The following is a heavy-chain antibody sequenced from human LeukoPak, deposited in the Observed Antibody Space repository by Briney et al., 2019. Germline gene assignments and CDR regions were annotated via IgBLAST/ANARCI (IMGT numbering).Heavy chain of an antibody. Sequence: GGSLRLSCAASGFTFSGSALHWVRQASGKGLEWVGRIRSTANGYATAYAASVKGRFTISRDESKNTAYLQMDSLKTEDTAVYYCTGNYYGSGSYADFDYWGQGTLVTVSS. CDR1: GFTFSGSA. CDR2: IRSTANGYAT. CDR3: TGNYYGSGSYADFDY. V-gene: IGHV3-73*01. J-gene: IGHJ4*02. D-gene: IGHD3-10*01.